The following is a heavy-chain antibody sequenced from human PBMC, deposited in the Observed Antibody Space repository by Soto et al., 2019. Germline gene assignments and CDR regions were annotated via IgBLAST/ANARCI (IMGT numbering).Heavy chain of an antibody. Sequence: LRLSCTASGFTFGDYAMSWFRQAPGKGLEWVGFIRSKAYGGTTEYAASVKGRFTISRDDSKSIAYLQMNSLKTEDTAVYYCTKLLWFGESPLPFDYWGQGTLVTVSS. D-gene: IGHD3-10*01. CDR1: GFTFGDYA. J-gene: IGHJ4*02. CDR2: IRSKAYGGTT. CDR3: TKLLWFGESPLPFDY. V-gene: IGHV3-49*03.